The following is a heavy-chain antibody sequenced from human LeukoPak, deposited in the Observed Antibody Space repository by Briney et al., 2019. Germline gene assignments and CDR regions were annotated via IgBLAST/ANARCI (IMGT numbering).Heavy chain of an antibody. CDR3: ASDDYGGFDI. CDR1: AFTFSTYG. J-gene: IGHJ3*02. D-gene: IGHD4-23*01. V-gene: IGHV3-21*01. CDR2: ISSSSSYI. Sequence: GGSLRLSCAASAFTFSTYGMSWVRQAPGKGLEWVSSISSSSSYIYYADSVKGRFTISRDNAKNSLYLQMNSLRAEDTAVYYCASDDYGGFDIWGQGTMVTVSS.